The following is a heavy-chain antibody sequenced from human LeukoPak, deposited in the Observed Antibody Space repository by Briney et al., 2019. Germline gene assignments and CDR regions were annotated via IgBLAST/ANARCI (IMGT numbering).Heavy chain of an antibody. Sequence: ASVKVSCKASGYTFTDHYMHWVRQAPGQGLEWMGIINPSGGSTSYAQKFQGRVTMTRDMSTSTVYMELSSLRSEDTAVYYCARSTDTAMADPPYYFDYWGQGTLVTVSS. CDR3: ARSTDTAMADPPYYFDY. V-gene: IGHV1-46*01. D-gene: IGHD5-18*01. CDR1: GYTFTDHY. J-gene: IGHJ4*02. CDR2: INPSGGST.